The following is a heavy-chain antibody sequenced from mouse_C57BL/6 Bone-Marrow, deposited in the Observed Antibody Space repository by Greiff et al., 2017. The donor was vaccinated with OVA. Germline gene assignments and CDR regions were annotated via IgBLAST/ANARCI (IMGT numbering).Heavy chain of an antibody. CDR3: ARHYGSSSYAMDY. V-gene: IGHV1-64*01. D-gene: IGHD1-1*01. J-gene: IGHJ4*01. CDR2: IHPNSGST. CDR1: GYTFTSYW. Sequence: VQLQQSGAELVKPGASVKLSCKASGYTFTSYWMHWVKQRPGQGLEWIGMIHPNSGSTNYNEKFKSKATLTVDKSSSTAYMQLSSLTSEDSAVYYCARHYGSSSYAMDYGGRGTSVTVSS.